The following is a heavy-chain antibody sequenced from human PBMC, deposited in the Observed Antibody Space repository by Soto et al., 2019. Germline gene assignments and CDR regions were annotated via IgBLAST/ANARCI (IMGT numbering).Heavy chain of an antibody. CDR1: GFTFSSYS. Sequence: EVQLVESGGGLVQPGGSLRLSCAASGFTFSSYSMNWVRQAPGKGLEWVSYISSSSSTIYYADSVKGRFTISRDNAKNSLYLQMNSLRDEDTAVYYCARDDGFLEWKTYYGMDVWGQGTTVTVSS. V-gene: IGHV3-48*02. CDR3: ARDDGFLEWKTYYGMDV. J-gene: IGHJ6*02. CDR2: ISSSSSTI. D-gene: IGHD3-3*01.